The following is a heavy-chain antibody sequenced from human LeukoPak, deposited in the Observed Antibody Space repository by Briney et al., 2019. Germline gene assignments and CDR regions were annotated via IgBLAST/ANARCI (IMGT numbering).Heavy chain of an antibody. V-gene: IGHV3-48*03. J-gene: IGHJ1*01. D-gene: IGHD6-13*01. CDR1: GFTFSSYE. CDR3: AAASIAAAGTEH. Sequence: GGSLRLSCAASGFTFSSYEMNWVRQAPGKGLEGVSYISSSGSTIYYADSVKGRFTISRDNAKNSLYLQMNSLRAEDTAVYYCAAASIAAAGTEHWGQGTLVTVSS. CDR2: ISSSGSTI.